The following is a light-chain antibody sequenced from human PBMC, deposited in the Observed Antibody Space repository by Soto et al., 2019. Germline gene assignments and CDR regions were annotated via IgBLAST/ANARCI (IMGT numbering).Light chain of an antibody. CDR1: QSVSSNN. CDR2: GAS. V-gene: IGKV3-20*01. CDR3: QQYDNSIT. Sequence: EIVLTQSPGTLSLSPGETATLSCRASQSVSSNNLAWYHQKPGQTARLLIYGASSGATGIPDRFSGSGSGTDFTLTISRLEPEDFAVYYCQQYDNSITFGQGTRLEIE. J-gene: IGKJ5*01.